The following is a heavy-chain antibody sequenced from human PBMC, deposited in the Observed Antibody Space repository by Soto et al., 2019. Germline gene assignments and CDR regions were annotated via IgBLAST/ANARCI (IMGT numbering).Heavy chain of an antibody. V-gene: IGHV1-18*01. J-gene: IGHJ4*02. CDR1: GYTFTSYG. D-gene: IGHD3-22*01. Sequence: GASVKVSCKASGYTFTSYGISWVRQAPGQGLEWMGWISTYNGNRNFAQKFEDRVTMTTATSTNTVFLELRSLKSDDTAIYYCARDRLRGYDSSGFYSWGQGTMVTVSS. CDR2: ISTYNGNR. CDR3: ARDRLRGYDSSGFYS.